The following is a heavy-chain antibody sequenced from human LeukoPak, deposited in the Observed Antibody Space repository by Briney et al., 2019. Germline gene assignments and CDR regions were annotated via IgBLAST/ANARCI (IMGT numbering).Heavy chain of an antibody. Sequence: GGSLRLSCAASGFTFSSYGMHWVRQAPGKGLEWVAVIWYDGSNKYYADSVKGRFTISRDNSKNTLYLQMNSLRAEDTAVYYRAKDTPYDFWSGYYGYFDYWGQGTLVTVSS. CDR1: GFTFSSYG. CDR2: IWYDGSNK. D-gene: IGHD3-3*01. V-gene: IGHV3-33*06. J-gene: IGHJ4*02. CDR3: AKDTPYDFWSGYYGYFDY.